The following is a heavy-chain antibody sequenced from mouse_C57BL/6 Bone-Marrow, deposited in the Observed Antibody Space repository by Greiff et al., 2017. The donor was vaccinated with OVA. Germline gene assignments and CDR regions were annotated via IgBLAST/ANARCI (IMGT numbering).Heavy chain of an antibody. CDR1: GFTFSSYA. CDR2: ISDGGSYT. J-gene: IGHJ4*01. Sequence: EVMLVESGGGLVKPGGSLKLSCAASGFTFSSYAMSWVRQTPDKRLEWVATISDGGSYTYYPDNVKGRFTISRDNAKNNLYLQMSHLKSEDTAMYYCARERLDAMDYWGQGTSVTVSS. CDR3: ARERLDAMDY. V-gene: IGHV5-4*01.